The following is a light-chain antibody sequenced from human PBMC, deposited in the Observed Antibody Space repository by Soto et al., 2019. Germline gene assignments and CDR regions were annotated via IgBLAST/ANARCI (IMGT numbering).Light chain of an antibody. V-gene: IGLV6-57*02. Sequence: NFMLTQPHSVSESPGKTVTISCTGSSGSIASNYVQWYQQRPGSAPTSLIYDDNQRPSGVPDRFSGSIDSSSNSASLTISGLKTEDEADYYCQSYDSNNHVVFGGGTKVTVL. CDR3: QSYDSNNHVV. CDR1: SGSIASNY. J-gene: IGLJ2*01. CDR2: DDN.